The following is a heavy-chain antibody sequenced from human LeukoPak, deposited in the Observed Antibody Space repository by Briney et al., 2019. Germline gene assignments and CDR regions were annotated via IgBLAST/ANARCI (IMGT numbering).Heavy chain of an antibody. CDR2: IYTSGST. J-gene: IGHJ4*02. CDR1: GGPFISYY. D-gene: IGHD3-22*01. Sequence: SETLSLTCTVSGGPFISYYWSWIRQPAGRELDGIGGIYTSGSTNYNPSLKSRVTMSVDTSKNQFSLKLSSVTAADTAVYYCAREDANYYDSSGYYLGYWGQGTLVTVSS. V-gene: IGHV4-4*07. CDR3: AREDANYYDSSGYYLGY.